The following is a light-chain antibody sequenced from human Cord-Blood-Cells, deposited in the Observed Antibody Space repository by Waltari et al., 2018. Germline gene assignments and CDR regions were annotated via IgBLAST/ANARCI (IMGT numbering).Light chain of an antibody. Sequence: DIQMTQSPSSLSASVGDRVTNTCRTSQGISSYLNWYQQKPWKAPKLLIYAASSLQSGVPSRFSGSGSGTDFTLTISSLQPEDFATYYCQQSYSTPRTFGQGTKLEIK. CDR3: QQSYSTPRT. J-gene: IGKJ2*01. CDR1: QGISSY. CDR2: AAS. V-gene: IGKV1-39*01.